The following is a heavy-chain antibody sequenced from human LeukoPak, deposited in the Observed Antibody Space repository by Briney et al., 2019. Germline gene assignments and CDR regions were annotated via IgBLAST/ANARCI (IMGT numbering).Heavy chain of an antibody. Sequence: GGSLRLSCVGSGFTVSSSYMTWVRQAPRKGLEWVSHIYAAGNTHYADSVKGRFTISRDISKNTVYLQMNSLRDEDTAVYYCARDNGWLGTFDYWGQGTLVTVSS. CDR2: IYAAGNT. CDR1: GFTVSSSY. V-gene: IGHV3-66*01. J-gene: IGHJ4*02. CDR3: ARDNGWLGTFDY. D-gene: IGHD6-19*01.